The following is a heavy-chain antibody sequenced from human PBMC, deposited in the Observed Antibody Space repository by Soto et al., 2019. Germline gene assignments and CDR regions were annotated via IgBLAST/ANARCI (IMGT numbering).Heavy chain of an antibody. V-gene: IGHV3-21*01. CDR3: ARSMITFVEWLDDAFDI. J-gene: IGHJ3*02. CDR1: GFTFSSYS. D-gene: IGHD3-16*01. CDR2: ISSSSSYV. Sequence: EVQLVESGGGLVKPGGSLRLSCAASGFTFSSYSMNWVRQAPGKGLEWVSSISSSSSYVYYADSVKGRFTISRDNAKNSLYLQMNSLRAEDTAVYYCARSMITFVEWLDDAFDIWGQGTMVTVSS.